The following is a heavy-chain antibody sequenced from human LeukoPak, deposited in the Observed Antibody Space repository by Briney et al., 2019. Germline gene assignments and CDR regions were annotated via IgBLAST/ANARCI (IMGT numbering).Heavy chain of an antibody. J-gene: IGHJ5*02. D-gene: IGHD2-2*02. CDR1: GGSFSGYY. CDR3: ARGAPRYCSSTSCYKGARNWFDP. V-gene: IGHV4-34*01. Sequence: PSETLSLTCAVYGGSFSGYYWSWIRQPPGKGLEWTGEINHSGSTNYNPSLKSRVTISVDTSKNQFSLKLSSVTAADTAVYYCARGAPRYCSSTSCYKGARNWFDPWGQGTLVTVSS. CDR2: INHSGST.